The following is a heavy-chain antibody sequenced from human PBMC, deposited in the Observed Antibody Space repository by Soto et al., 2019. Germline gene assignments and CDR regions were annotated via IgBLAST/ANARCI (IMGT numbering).Heavy chain of an antibody. V-gene: IGHV3-33*01. CDR3: ARTGVVVAATREFDY. Sequence: GGSLRLSCAASGFTFSSYGMHWVRQAPGKGLEWVAVIWYDGSNKYYADSVKGRFTISRDNSKNTLYLQMNSLRAEDTAVYYCARTGVVVAATREFDYWGQGTLVTVSS. CDR2: IWYDGSNK. D-gene: IGHD2-15*01. CDR1: GFTFSSYG. J-gene: IGHJ4*02.